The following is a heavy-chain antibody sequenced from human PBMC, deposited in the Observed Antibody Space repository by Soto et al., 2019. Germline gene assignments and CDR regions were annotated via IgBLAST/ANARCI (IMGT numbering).Heavy chain of an antibody. CDR3: ALQGFGALHGLVYV. D-gene: IGHD3-10*01. CDR2: VHDSWGS. V-gene: IGHV4-59*08. CDR1: GGSISNYY. J-gene: IGHJ6*02. Sequence: QVPLQESGPGLVKPSETLSLSCTVSGGSISNYYWSWFRQTPGQGLECIGYVHDSWGSNYNPALKSRVAISLDTSKSQFSLKLTSVTATDTAVYYCALQGFGALHGLVYVWGQGTTVTVS.